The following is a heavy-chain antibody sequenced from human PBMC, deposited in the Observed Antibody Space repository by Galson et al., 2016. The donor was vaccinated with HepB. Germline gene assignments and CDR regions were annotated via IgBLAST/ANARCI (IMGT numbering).Heavy chain of an antibody. CDR3: AKDLWADYDGSGRDTQKYGMDV. V-gene: IGHV3-30*18. CDR1: GFIFSNYG. J-gene: IGHJ6*02. D-gene: IGHD3-10*01. CDR2: MSFDGTNK. Sequence: SLRLSCAASGFIFSNYGMHWVRQAPGKGLEWVSGMSFDGTNKYYAGSVKGRFTISRDKSKNTLYLQMNSLRAEDTAVYYCAKDLWADYDGSGRDTQKYGMDVWGQGTTVIVSS.